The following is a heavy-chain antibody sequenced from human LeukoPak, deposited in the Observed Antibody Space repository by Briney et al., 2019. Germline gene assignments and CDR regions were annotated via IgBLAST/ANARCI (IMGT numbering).Heavy chain of an antibody. J-gene: IGHJ6*03. D-gene: IGHD5-12*01. CDR3: ARGLSGYDYYCYGCMDV. CDR2: MNPNSGNT. V-gene: IGHV1-8*02. CDR1: GYTFTSYD. Sequence: GASVKVSCKASGYTFTSYDINWVRQAPGQRPKWMGWMNPNSGNTDYAQKFQGRVTMTRNTSRSTAYMELSSLRSEDTAVDYCARGLSGYDYYCYGCMDVWGKGTTVTVSS.